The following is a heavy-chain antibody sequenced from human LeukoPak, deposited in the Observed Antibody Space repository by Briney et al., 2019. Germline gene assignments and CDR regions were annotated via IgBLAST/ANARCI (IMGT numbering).Heavy chain of an antibody. J-gene: IGHJ4*02. Sequence: GRSLRLSCAASGFTFDDYAMHWVRQAPGKGLEWVSGISWNSGSIGYADSVKGRFTISRDNAKNSLYPQMNSLRAEDTAVYYCARDPSSLRDSFDYWGQGTLVTVSS. CDR2: ISWNSGSI. CDR1: GFTFDDYA. V-gene: IGHV3-9*01. CDR3: ARDPSSLRDSFDY.